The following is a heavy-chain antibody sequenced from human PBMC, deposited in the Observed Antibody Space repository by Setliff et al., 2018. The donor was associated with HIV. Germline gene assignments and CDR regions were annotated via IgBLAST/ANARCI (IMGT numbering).Heavy chain of an antibody. CDR2: ISWDGSST. J-gene: IGHJ2*01. D-gene: IGHD2-8*01. CDR1: GFTFDDYS. V-gene: IGHV3-43*01. Sequence: AGGSLRLSCAASGFTFDDYSMHWIRQAPGKGLEWVSLISWDGSSTFYADSVKGRFTISRDNSKNSLYLQMNNLRTEDTATYYCARTNNVYWYFDLWGRGTLVTVSS. CDR3: ARTNNVYWYFDL.